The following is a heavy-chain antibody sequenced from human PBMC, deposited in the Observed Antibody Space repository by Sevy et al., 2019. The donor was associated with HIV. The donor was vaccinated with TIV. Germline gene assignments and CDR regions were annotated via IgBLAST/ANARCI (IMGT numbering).Heavy chain of an antibody. V-gene: IGHV4-4*07. CDR1: GGSISSYY. Sequence: SEPLSLTCTVLGGSISSYYWSWIRQPAGKGLEWIGRIYTSGSTNYNPSLKSRVTMSVDTSKNQFSLKLSPVTAADTAVYYCARDTTPKYYYGSGSYYYGMDVWGQGTTVTVSS. D-gene: IGHD3-10*01. CDR2: IYTSGST. CDR3: ARDTTPKYYYGSGSYYYGMDV. J-gene: IGHJ6*02.